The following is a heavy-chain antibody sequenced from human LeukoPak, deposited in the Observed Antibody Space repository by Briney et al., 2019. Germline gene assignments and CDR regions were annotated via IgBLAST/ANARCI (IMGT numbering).Heavy chain of an antibody. CDR2: IIPILGIA. Sequence: ASVKVSCKASGGTFSSYAISWVRQAPGQGLEWMGRIIPILGIANYAQKFQGRVTITADKSTSTAYMELSSLRSEDTAVYYCASIPPPLKVGGMDVWGQGTTVTVSS. CDR1: GGTFSSYA. CDR3: ASIPPPLKVGGMDV. J-gene: IGHJ6*02. V-gene: IGHV1-69*04.